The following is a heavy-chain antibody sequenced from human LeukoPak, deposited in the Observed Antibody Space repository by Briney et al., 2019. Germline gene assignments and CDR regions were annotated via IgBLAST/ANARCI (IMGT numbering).Heavy chain of an antibody. D-gene: IGHD4-23*01. CDR3: SRSHDYGGLYFYYYMDV. V-gene: IGHV4-39*01. CDR2: LDSSGST. CDR1: GGSISSRTDY. Sequence: SETLSLTCTVSGGSISSRTDYWVWIRQTPGKGLEWIGNLDSSGSTYYNPSLKSRVTISVGTSKNQFSLNLRSVSAADTAIYFCSRSHDYGGLYFYYYMDVWGKGTTVTVSS. J-gene: IGHJ6*03.